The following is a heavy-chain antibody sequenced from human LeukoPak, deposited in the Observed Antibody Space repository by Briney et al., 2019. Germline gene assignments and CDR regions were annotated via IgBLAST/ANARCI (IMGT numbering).Heavy chain of an antibody. V-gene: IGHV3-72*01. D-gene: IGHD1-26*01. CDR1: GFTFSDHY. CDR2: IRNRANSYTT. J-gene: IGHJ4*02. Sequence: GGSLRLSCAASGFTFSDHYMDWVRQAPGKGLEWVGHIRNRANSYTTFYAASVKGRFTISRDDSKNSLYLQMNSLQTEDTAVYYCADLGDTLWGQGTLVTVSS. CDR3: ADLGDTL.